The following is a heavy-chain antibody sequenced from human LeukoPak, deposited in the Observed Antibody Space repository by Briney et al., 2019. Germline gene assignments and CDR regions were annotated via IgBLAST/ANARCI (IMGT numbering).Heavy chain of an antibody. V-gene: IGHV4-30-2*01. D-gene: IGHD2-2*01. CDR2: IYHSGST. CDR1: GGSISSGGYY. Sequence: SETLSLTCTVSGGSISSGGYYWSWIRQPPGKGLEWIGYIYHSGSTYYNPSLKSRVTISVDRSKNQFSLKLSSVTAADTAVYYCARDIVVVPARGGAFDIWGQGTMVTVSS. CDR3: ARDIVVVPARGGAFDI. J-gene: IGHJ3*02.